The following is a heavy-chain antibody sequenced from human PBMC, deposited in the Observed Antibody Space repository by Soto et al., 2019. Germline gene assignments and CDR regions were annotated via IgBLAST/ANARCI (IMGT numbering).Heavy chain of an antibody. CDR3: AKGEMATIRNSFDP. V-gene: IGHV3-23*01. CDR2: LSRSGGAT. Sequence: SLRLSCVTSAFSLTSCSMSWVRQTPGNGLEWVSALSRSGGATYYADSVKGRFTISRDTSTNTLYLQMSNLRAEDTAIYYCAKGEMATIRNSFDPWGQGTLVTVSS. J-gene: IGHJ5*02. D-gene: IGHD5-12*01. CDR1: AFSLTSCS.